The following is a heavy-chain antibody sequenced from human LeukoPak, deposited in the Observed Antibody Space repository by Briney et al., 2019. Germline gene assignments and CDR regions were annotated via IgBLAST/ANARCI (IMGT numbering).Heavy chain of an antibody. CDR1: GFTFSGSA. CDR3: AKDPRLGVVTASQGPTFDY. Sequence: GGSLRLSCAASGFTFSGSAMHWVRQAPGKGLEWVSYISSSGSTIYYADSVKGRFTISRDNSKNTLYLQMNSLRAEDTAVYYCAKDPRLGVVTASQGPTFDYWGQGTLVTVSS. V-gene: IGHV3-48*01. D-gene: IGHD2-21*02. J-gene: IGHJ4*02. CDR2: ISSSGSTI.